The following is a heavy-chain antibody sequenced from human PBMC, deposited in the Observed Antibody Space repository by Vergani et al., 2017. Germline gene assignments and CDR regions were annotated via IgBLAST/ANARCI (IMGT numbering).Heavy chain of an antibody. CDR2: ISAYNGNT. V-gene: IGHV1-18*04. CDR1: GYTFTSYG. Sequence: QVQLVQSGAEVKKPGASVKVSCKASGYTFTSYGISWVRQAPGQGLEWMGWISAYNGNTNYAQKLQGRVTMTTDTSTSTAYMELRSLRSDDTAVYYCARDPDIVVVPAAPYYYYYYGMDVWGQWTKVTVSS. J-gene: IGHJ6*02. CDR3: ARDPDIVVVPAAPYYYYYYGMDV. D-gene: IGHD2-2*01.